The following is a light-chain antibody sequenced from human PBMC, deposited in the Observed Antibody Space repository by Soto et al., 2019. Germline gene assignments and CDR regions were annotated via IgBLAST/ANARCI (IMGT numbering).Light chain of an antibody. CDR1: SSNVGGNP. Sequence: QAVVTQPPSASGTPGQRVTISCSGSSSNVGGNPVNWYQHVPTTAPKLLIYGNTNRPSGVPDRFSGSKSATSASLAITGLQAEDEAIYYCQSYDNTLSGPIYVFGTGTQLTVL. CDR2: GNT. V-gene: IGLV1-44*01. J-gene: IGLJ1*01. CDR3: QSYDNTLSGPIYV.